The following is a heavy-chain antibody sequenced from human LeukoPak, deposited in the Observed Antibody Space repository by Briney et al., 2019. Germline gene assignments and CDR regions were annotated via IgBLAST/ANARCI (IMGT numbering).Heavy chain of an antibody. CDR1: DDAFRSSE. V-gene: IGHV4-59*01. Sequence: PSDTLTLTCTVSDDAFRSSECPWSRRPPEKGLEWIGYISYIGSTNYNPSLKSRVTISIDTSKNQFSLKLSSVTAADTAVYYCARDLVTVTKGFDIWGQGTMVSVSS. CDR2: ISYIGST. CDR3: ARDLVTVTKGFDI. D-gene: IGHD4-17*01. J-gene: IGHJ3*02.